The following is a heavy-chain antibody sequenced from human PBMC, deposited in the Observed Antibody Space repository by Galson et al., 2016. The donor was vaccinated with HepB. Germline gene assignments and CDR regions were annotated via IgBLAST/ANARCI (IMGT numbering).Heavy chain of an antibody. CDR3: VYYCARDCSGGTCYGTT. D-gene: IGHD2-15*01. CDR2: ISAYNGNT. CDR1: GYTFTSYG. Sequence: SVKVSCKASGYTFTSYGISWVRQAPGQGLEWMGWISAYNGNTNYAQKLQGRDTMTTDTSTSTAYMELRSLRSDDTADDTAVYYCARDCSGGTCYGTTWGQGTLVTVSS. J-gene: IGHJ5*02. V-gene: IGHV1-18*01.